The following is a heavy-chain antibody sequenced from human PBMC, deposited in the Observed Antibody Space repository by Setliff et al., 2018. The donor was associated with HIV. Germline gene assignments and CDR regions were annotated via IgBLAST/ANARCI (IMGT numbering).Heavy chain of an antibody. CDR1: GGSLSGYY. CDR2: INHRGST. V-gene: IGHV4-34*01. D-gene: IGHD3-10*01. CDR3: ATSPAGEILGSRPFYFDY. Sequence: SETLSLTCAVYGGSLSGYYWSWIRQSPGKGLEWIGEINHRGSTNYNPSFKSRVTISPDTSKNQFSLKMRSVTAADTAVYYCATSPAGEILGSRPFYFDYWGQGTLVTVSS. J-gene: IGHJ4*02.